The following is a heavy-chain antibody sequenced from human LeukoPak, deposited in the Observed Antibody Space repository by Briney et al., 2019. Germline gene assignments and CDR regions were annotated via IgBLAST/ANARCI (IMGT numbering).Heavy chain of an antibody. Sequence: GGSLRLSCVASGFTFSSYWMHWVRQGPRKGLVWVSRINGDGRNINYADSVRGRFTISRDNAKNTLYLQMNTLRVEDTAVYYCAKELDFWSGYYYYFDYWGQGTLVTVSS. V-gene: IGHV3-74*01. CDR2: INGDGRNI. CDR3: AKELDFWSGYYYYFDY. CDR1: GFTFSSYW. D-gene: IGHD3-3*01. J-gene: IGHJ4*02.